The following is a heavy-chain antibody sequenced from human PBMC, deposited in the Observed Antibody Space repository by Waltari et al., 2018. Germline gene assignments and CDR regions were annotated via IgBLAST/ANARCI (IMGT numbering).Heavy chain of an antibody. CDR3: ARRGSRAAARLFDY. CDR1: GGSISSTSSY. Sequence: HLQLQESGPRLVKPSETLSLTCTVSGGSISSTSSYWGWLRQPPGKGLEWIGTIYYSGSTYYNPSLKSRVTISIDTSKDQFSLELNSVTAADTAVYYCARRGSRAAARLFDYWGQGILVTVSS. CDR2: IYYSGST. V-gene: IGHV4-39*01. J-gene: IGHJ4*02. D-gene: IGHD6-6*01.